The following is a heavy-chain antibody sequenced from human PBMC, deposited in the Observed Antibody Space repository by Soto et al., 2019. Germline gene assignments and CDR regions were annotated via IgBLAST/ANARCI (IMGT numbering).Heavy chain of an antibody. J-gene: IGHJ6*02. CDR1: GGSFSGYY. D-gene: IGHD3-22*01. CDR2: INHSGST. V-gene: IGHV4-34*01. Sequence: SETLSLTCAVYGGSFSGYYWSWIRQPPGKGLEWIGEINHSGSTNYNPSLKSRVTISVDTSKNQFSLKLSSVTATDTAVYYCARDSSGYYGMDVWGQGTTVTVSS. CDR3: ARDSSGYYGMDV.